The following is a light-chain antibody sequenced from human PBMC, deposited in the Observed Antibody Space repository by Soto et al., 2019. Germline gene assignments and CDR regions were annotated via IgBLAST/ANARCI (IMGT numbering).Light chain of an antibody. Sequence: EIVMTQSPVTLSVSPGERATLSCRASQSVRSTYLAWYQQKPGQAPRLLIFGVYNRAAGIQARFSGSGSGTEFTLTISSLQSEDFAVYYCKQYGDWPLTFGGGTKVDNK. CDR1: QSVRSTY. V-gene: IGKV3-15*01. CDR2: GVY. CDR3: KQYGDWPLT. J-gene: IGKJ4*01.